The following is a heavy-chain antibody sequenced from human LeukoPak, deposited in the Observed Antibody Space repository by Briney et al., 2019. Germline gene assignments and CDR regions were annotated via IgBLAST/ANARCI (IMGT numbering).Heavy chain of an antibody. CDR1: GYTFTSYY. D-gene: IGHD2-15*01. Sequence: ASVKVSCKASGYTFTSYYMHWVRQAPGQGLEWMGIINPSGGSTSYAQKFQGRVTMTRDTSISTAYMELSRLRSDDTAVYYCARGDGGYCSGGSCFPSLPRNTAFDPWGQGTLVTVSS. CDR3: ARGDGGYCSGGSCFPSLPRNTAFDP. CDR2: INPSGGST. V-gene: IGHV1-46*01. J-gene: IGHJ5*02.